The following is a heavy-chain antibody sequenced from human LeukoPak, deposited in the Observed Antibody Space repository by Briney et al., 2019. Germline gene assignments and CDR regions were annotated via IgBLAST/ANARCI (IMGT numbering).Heavy chain of an antibody. Sequence: GASVKVSCKASGYTFTGYYMHWVRQAPGQGLEWMGWINPNSGGTNYAQKFQGRVTMTRDTSISTAYMELSRLRSDDTAVYYCATIPMYSGSYSYAFDIWGQGTMVTVSS. CDR1: GYTFTGYY. D-gene: IGHD1-26*01. J-gene: IGHJ3*02. CDR2: INPNSGGT. V-gene: IGHV1-2*02. CDR3: ATIPMYSGSYSYAFDI.